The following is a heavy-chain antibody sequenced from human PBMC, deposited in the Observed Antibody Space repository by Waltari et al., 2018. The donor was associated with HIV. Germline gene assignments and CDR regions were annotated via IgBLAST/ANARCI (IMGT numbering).Heavy chain of an antibody. D-gene: IGHD6-19*01. V-gene: IGHV3-9*01. Sequence: EVQLVESGGGLVQPGRSLRLSCACSGLTLDDDDMDWVRQAPGKGLECVSGISWNSGSICHADSVKVLFTTARDIAKNSLYLQINSLRAEYTALYYCAKDLAPYCSHGWSLYYWGQGTLFTVSS. CDR2: ISWNSGSI. CDR1: GLTLDDDD. CDR3: AKDLAPYCSHGWSLYY. J-gene: IGHJ4*02.